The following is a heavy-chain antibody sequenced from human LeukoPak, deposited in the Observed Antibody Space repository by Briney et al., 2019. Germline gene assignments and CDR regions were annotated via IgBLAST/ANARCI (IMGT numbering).Heavy chain of an antibody. D-gene: IGHD3-3*01. V-gene: IGHV3-23*01. Sequence: GGSLRLSCVASGFIPGTYALTWVRQTPVKGLEWVASISGSGSRTYYADSVKGRSTISRDNSKNTLFLQVHSLRAEDTATYYCAKYPHFDYWSGYDYYMDVWGQGAAVTVSS. CDR3: AKYPHFDYWSGYDYYMDV. CDR1: GFIPGTYA. J-gene: IGHJ6*02. CDR2: ISGSGSRT.